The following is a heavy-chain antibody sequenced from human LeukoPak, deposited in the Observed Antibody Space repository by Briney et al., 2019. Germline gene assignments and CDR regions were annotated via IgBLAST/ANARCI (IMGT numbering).Heavy chain of an antibody. D-gene: IGHD3-10*01. Sequence: PGGSLRLSCAASGFTFSSYSMNWVRQAPGKGLEWVSSISSSSSYIYYADSVKGRFTISRDNAKNSLYLQLNSLRAEDTAVYYCARHSRGTFDYWGQGTLVTVSS. CDR1: GFTFSSYS. V-gene: IGHV3-21*01. CDR2: ISSSSSYI. J-gene: IGHJ4*02. CDR3: ARHSRGTFDY.